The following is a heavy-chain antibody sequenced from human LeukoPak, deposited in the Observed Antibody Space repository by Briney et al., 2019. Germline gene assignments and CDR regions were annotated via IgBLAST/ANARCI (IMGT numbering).Heavy chain of an antibody. D-gene: IGHD6-13*01. CDR2: IVVDSDNT. CDR1: GFTFTSRSA. Sequence: SVKVSCKASGFTFTSRSAVQWVRQARGQRLEWIGWIVVDSDNTNYAENFQERVTITRDMSASTSYMELSSLRSEDTAVYFCAAPYTSSWFDLWGQGALVTVSS. CDR3: AAPYTSSWFDL. J-gene: IGHJ5*02. V-gene: IGHV1-58*01.